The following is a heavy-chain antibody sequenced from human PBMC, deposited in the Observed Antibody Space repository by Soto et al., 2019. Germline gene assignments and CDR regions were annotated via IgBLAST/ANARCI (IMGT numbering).Heavy chain of an antibody. Sequence: KGQELDSDISGSGGSTYYADSVKGRLTISRDNSKNTLYLQMNSLRAEETAVYYCAKDFFFQAEDGIRVRSAVSAFLLNRSSDL. CDR3: AKDFFFQAEDGIRVRSAVSAFLLNRSSDL. CDR2: ISGSGGST. V-gene: IGHV3-23*01. D-gene: IGHD3-10*01. J-gene: IGHJ2*01.